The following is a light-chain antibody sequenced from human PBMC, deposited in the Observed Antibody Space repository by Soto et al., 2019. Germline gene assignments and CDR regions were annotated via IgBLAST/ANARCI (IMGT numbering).Light chain of an antibody. Sequence: EIVLTQSPGTLSLSPGERATLSCRASQSVSNNYLAWYQQKPGQAPRLLIYGASNRATGIPDRFSGSGSGTDFTLTISRLEPEDFADYYCQQYTGSPWTFGQGTKVDIK. V-gene: IGKV3-20*01. CDR1: QSVSNNY. J-gene: IGKJ1*01. CDR2: GAS. CDR3: QQYTGSPWT.